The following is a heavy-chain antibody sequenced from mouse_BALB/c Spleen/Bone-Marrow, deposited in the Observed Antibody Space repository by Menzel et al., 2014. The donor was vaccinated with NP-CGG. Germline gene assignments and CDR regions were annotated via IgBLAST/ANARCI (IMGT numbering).Heavy chain of an antibody. V-gene: IGHV1-82*01. J-gene: IGHJ2*01. D-gene: IGHD1-1*01. Sequence: VQAVESGPELVKPGASAKISCKASGYGFCSSWMNWVKQRPGQGLEWIGRIYPGDGDTNYNGKFKGKATLTADKSSSTAYMQLSSLTSVDSAVYFCARTYYPYFDYWGQGTTLTVSS. CDR1: GYGFCSSW. CDR3: ARTYYPYFDY. CDR2: IYPGDGDT.